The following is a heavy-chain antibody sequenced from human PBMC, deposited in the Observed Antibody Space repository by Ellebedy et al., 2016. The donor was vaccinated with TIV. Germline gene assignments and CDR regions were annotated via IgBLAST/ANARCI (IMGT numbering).Heavy chain of an antibody. CDR1: GFTFSNAW. V-gene: IGHV3-15*01. J-gene: IGHJ5*02. D-gene: IGHD3-16*02. CDR3: TTDLIQLRLGELSGWFDP. Sequence: GGSLRLXXAASGFTFSNAWMSWVRQAPGKGLEWVGRIKSKTDGGTTDYAAPVKGRFTISRDDSKNTLYLQMNSLKTEDTAVYYCTTDLIQLRLGELSGWFDPWGQGTLVTVSS. CDR2: IKSKTDGGTT.